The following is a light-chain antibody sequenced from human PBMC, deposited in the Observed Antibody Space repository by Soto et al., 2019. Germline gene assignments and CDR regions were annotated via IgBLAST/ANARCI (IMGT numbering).Light chain of an antibody. Sequence: AIQLTQSPSSLSASVGDTVTITCRASQGITNCLAWYQQTPGKPPKVLIYEASTLESGVPSRFSGSGSGTDFTLTISSLQPDEFGSYYCQQFIAYPHTFGQGTKREIK. J-gene: IGKJ2*01. CDR1: QGITNC. V-gene: IGKV1-13*02. CDR3: QQFIAYPHT. CDR2: EAS.